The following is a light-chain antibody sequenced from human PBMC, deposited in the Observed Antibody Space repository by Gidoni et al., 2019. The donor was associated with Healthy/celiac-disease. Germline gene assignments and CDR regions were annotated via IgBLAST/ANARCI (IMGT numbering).Light chain of an antibody. CDR3: QQYHSYPYT. CDR1: QSISSW. CDR2: KAS. V-gene: IGKV1-5*03. J-gene: IGKJ2*01. Sequence: DLQMTQSPSTLSASVGHRVTITCRASQSISSWLAWYQQKPGKAPKLLIYKASSLESGVPSRFSGSGSGTEFTLTISSLQPDDFATYYCQQYHSYPYTFGQGTKLEIK.